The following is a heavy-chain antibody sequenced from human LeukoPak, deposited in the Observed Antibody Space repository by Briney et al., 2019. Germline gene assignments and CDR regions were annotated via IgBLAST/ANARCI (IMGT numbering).Heavy chain of an antibody. CDR2: IHYSGST. J-gene: IGHJ5*02. CDR3: ARGQLLLNVGSNWFDP. CDR1: GGSISSYY. Sequence: PSETLSLTCTVSGGSISSYYWSWLRQPPGKGLEWIGYIHYSGSTNSNPSLKSRVTISLAMSKNQFSLKVSSVTAADTAVYYCARGQLLLNVGSNWFDPCGQGTLVTVSS. D-gene: IGHD2-2*01. V-gene: IGHV4-59*01.